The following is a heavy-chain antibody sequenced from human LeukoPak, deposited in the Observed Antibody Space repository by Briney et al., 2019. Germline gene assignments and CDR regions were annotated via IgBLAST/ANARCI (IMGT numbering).Heavy chain of an antibody. V-gene: IGHV1-69*04. CDR3: ARAVAYSLDY. CDR1: GGTFSSYA. CDR2: IIPIPGIA. D-gene: IGHD6-19*01. J-gene: IGHJ4*02. Sequence: ASVKVSCKASGGTFSSYAISWVRQAPGQGLEWMGRIIPIPGIANYAQKFQGRVTITADKSTSTAYMELSSLRSEDTAVYYCARAVAYSLDYWGQGTLVTVSS.